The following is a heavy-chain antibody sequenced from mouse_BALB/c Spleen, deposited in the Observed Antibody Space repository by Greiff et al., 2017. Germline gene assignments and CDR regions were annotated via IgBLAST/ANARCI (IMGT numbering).Heavy chain of an antibody. V-gene: IGHV3-6*02. Sequence: EVKLMESGPGLVKPSQSLSLTCSVTGYSITSGYYWNWIRQFPGNKLEWMGYISYDGSNNYNPSLKNRISITRDTSKNQFFLKLNSVTTEDTATYYCAREGELLRLGYAMDYWGQGTSVTVSS. J-gene: IGHJ4*01. D-gene: IGHD1-2*01. CDR2: ISYDGSN. CDR1: GYSITSGYY. CDR3: AREGELLRLGYAMDY.